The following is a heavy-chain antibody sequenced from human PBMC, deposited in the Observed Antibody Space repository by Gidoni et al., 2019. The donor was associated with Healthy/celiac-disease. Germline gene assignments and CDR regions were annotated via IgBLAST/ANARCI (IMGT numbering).Heavy chain of an antibody. CDR3: ARGGYCSSTSCPYYFDY. V-gene: IGHV4-34*01. D-gene: IGHD2-2*01. CDR1: GGSFSGYY. Sequence: QVQLQQWGAGLLKPSETLSLTCAVYGGSFSGYYWSWIRQPPGKGLVWIGEINHSGSTNYHPSLKSRVTISVDTSKNQFSLKLSSVTAADTAVYYCARGGYCSSTSCPYYFDYWGQGTLVTVSS. CDR2: INHSGST. J-gene: IGHJ4*02.